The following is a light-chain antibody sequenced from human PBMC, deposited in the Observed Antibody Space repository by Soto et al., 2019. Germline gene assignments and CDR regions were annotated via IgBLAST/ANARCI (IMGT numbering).Light chain of an antibody. CDR3: QQYKSYPYT. Sequence: DIPMTQSPSSLSASVGDRVTITCRASQDISNSFAWFQQKPGKAPKSLIYDTYNLQSGVPSRFSGSGSGTDFTLTINTLQPEDSATYYCQQYKSYPYTFGPGTTVDIK. CDR2: DTY. V-gene: IGKV1-16*01. CDR1: QDISNS. J-gene: IGKJ3*01.